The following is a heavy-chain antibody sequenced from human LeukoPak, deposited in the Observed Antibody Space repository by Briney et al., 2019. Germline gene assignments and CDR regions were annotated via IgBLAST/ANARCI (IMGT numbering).Heavy chain of an antibody. D-gene: IGHD3-16*01. V-gene: IGHV3-23*01. J-gene: IGHJ4*02. CDR2: ISGSGHST. Sequence: RSGGSLRLSCAASGFTFSSYAVGWVRQAPGKGLEWISAISGSGHSTYYAHSVKGRFIISRDNSKNTLYLQMNSLRAEDTAVYYCAKDERGKNYWGQGTLVTVSS. CDR3: AKDERGKNY. CDR1: GFTFSSYA.